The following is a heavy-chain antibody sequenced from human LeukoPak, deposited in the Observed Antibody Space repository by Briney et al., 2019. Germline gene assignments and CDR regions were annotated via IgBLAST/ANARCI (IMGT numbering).Heavy chain of an antibody. J-gene: IGHJ4*02. CDR3: VIDSWELRVY. CDR2: IKQDGSEK. V-gene: IGHV3-7*01. Sequence: GGSLRLSCAAYGFTFSTYWMSWVSQAPGKGLEWVANIKQDGSEKYYVDSVKGRFTISRDNAKNSVSLQMNSLRAEDTGVYYCVIDSWELRVYWGQGALVTVSS. CDR1: GFTFSTYW. D-gene: IGHD1-26*01.